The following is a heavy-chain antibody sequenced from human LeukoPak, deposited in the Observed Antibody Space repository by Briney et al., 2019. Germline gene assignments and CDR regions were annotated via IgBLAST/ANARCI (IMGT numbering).Heavy chain of an antibody. CDR1: GYTFTGYY. V-gene: IGHV1-2*02. CDR2: INPNSGGT. Sequence: ASVKVSCKASGYTFTGYYMHWVRQAPGQGLEWMGWINPNSGGTNYARKFQGRVTMTRDTSTSTVYMELSSLRSEDTAVYYCAREIEMATITPTDYWGQGTLVTVSS. D-gene: IGHD5-24*01. J-gene: IGHJ4*02. CDR3: AREIEMATITPTDY.